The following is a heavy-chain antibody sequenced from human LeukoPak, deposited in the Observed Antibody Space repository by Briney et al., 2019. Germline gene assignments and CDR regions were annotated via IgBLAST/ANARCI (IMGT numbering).Heavy chain of an antibody. D-gene: IGHD6-19*01. CDR1: GVFFSGYY. V-gene: IGHV4-34*01. Sequence: SETLSLTCAVYGVFFSGYYWSWIRQPPGKGLEWIGEINHSGSTNYNPSLKSRVTISVDTSKNQFSLKLSSVTAADTAVYYCARGGGGWYIDYWGQGALVTVSS. J-gene: IGHJ4*02. CDR2: INHSGST. CDR3: ARGGGGWYIDY.